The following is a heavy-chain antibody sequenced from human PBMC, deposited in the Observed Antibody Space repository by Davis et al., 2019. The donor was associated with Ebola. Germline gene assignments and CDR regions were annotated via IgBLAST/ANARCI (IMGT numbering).Heavy chain of an antibody. CDR2: IDPSDSYT. V-gene: IGHV5-10-1*01. Sequence: GGSLRLSCKGSGYSFTSYWISWVRQMPGKGLEWMGRIDPSDSYTNYSPSFQGHVTISADKSISTAYLQWSSLKASDTAMYYCAITRMTIFGVVIGYYGMDVWGQGTTVTVSS. CDR1: GYSFTSYW. D-gene: IGHD3-3*01. CDR3: AITRMTIFGVVIGYYGMDV. J-gene: IGHJ6*02.